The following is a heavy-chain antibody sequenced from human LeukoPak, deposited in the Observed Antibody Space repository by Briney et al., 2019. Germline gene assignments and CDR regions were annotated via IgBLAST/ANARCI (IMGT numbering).Heavy chain of an antibody. D-gene: IGHD6-19*01. V-gene: IGHV3-30-3*01. CDR1: GFTFSSYA. J-gene: IGHJ3*02. Sequence: GGSLRLSCAASGFTFSSYAMHWVRQAPGKGLEWVAVISYDGSNKYYVDSVKGRFTISRDNSKNTLYLQMNSLRAEDTAVYYCARDSSGYLHDAFDIWGQGTMVTVSS. CDR2: ISYDGSNK. CDR3: ARDSSGYLHDAFDI.